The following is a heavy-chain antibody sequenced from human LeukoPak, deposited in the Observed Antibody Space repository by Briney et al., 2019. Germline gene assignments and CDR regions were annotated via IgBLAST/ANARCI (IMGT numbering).Heavy chain of an antibody. D-gene: IGHD4-17*01. V-gene: IGHV1-69*04. Sequence: LVKVSCKASGGTFSSYAISWVRQAPGQGLEWMGRIIPILGIANYAQKFQGRVTITADKSTSTAYMELSSLRSEDTAVYYCARDHPVPKAPYYFDYWGQGTLVTVSS. CDR2: IIPILGIA. CDR1: GGTFSSYA. CDR3: ARDHPVPKAPYYFDY. J-gene: IGHJ4*02.